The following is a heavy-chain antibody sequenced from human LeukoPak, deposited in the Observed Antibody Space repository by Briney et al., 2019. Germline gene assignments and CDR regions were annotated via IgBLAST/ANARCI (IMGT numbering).Heavy chain of an antibody. CDR1: GFTFSSYS. CDR2: ISSSSSTI. Sequence: GGSLRLSCAASGFTFSSYSMNWVRQAPGKGLEWVSYISSSSSTIYYADSVKGRFTISRDNAKNSLYLQMNSLRAEDTAVYYCARVTRQWLVDLGDYWGQGTLVTVSS. V-gene: IGHV3-48*04. D-gene: IGHD6-19*01. J-gene: IGHJ4*02. CDR3: ARVTRQWLVDLGDY.